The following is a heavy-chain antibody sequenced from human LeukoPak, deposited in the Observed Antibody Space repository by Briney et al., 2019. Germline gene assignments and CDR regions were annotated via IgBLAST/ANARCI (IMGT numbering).Heavy chain of an antibody. J-gene: IGHJ4*02. Sequence: GGSLRLSCVASGFPFDRYWMSWVRQAPGKGLEWVSVIGHDGVNTFYTDSVKGRFTISRDDSKNTLYLQMDSLRPEDTAVYYCARDFLRGAPDYFDQWGQGTLVIVPS. CDR1: GFPFDRYW. V-gene: IGHV3-30*14. CDR3: ARDFLRGAPDYFDQ. CDR2: IGHDGVNT. D-gene: IGHD3-10*01.